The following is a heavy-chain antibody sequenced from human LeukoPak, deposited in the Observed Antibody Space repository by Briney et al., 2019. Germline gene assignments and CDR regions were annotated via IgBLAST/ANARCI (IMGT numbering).Heavy chain of an antibody. CDR1: GGSISSYY. CDR3: ARRISLGYDFWSGYYTGNAFDI. CDR2: IYYGGST. J-gene: IGHJ3*02. D-gene: IGHD3-3*01. V-gene: IGHV4-59*08. Sequence: SETLSLTCTVSGGSISSYYWSWIRQPPGKGLEWIGYIYYGGSTNYNPSLKSRVTISVDTSKNQFSLKLSSVTAADTAVYYCARRISLGYDFWSGYYTGNAFDIWGQGTMVTVSS.